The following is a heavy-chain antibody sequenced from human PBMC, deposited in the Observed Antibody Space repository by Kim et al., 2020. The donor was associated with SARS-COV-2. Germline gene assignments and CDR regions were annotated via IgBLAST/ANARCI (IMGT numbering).Heavy chain of an antibody. CDR2: IYYSGST. CDR3: ARILDQQLVGVFFDP. V-gene: IGHV4-39*01. Sequence: SETLSLTCTVSGGSISSSSYYWGWIRQPPGKGLEWIGSIYYSGSTYYNPSLKSRVTISVDTSKNQFSLKLSSVTAADTAVYYCARILDQQLVGVFFDPWGQGTLVTVSS. CDR1: GGSISSSSYY. D-gene: IGHD6-13*01. J-gene: IGHJ5*02.